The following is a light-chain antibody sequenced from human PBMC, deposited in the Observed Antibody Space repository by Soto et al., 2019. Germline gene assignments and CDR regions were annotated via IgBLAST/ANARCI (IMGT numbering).Light chain of an antibody. CDR1: QNIYNY. CDR3: QHGYTAPPFT. J-gene: IGKJ2*01. CDR2: AAS. Sequence: DIQMTQSPSSLSASVGASVTITCRASQNIYNYLNWYQQKPGKAPRLLIYAASTLHSGVPSRFTGSGSGTDFSLTINGLQPEDFATYYCQHGYTAPPFTFGQGTRLEI. V-gene: IGKV1-39*01.